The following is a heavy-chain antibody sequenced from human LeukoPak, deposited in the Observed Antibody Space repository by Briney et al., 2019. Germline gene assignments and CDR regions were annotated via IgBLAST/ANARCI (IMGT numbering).Heavy chain of an antibody. Sequence: GGSLRLSCAASGFTFSSYWMSWVRQAPGKGLEWVANIKQDGSEKYYVDSVKGRFTTSRDNAKNSLYLQMNSLRAEDTAVYYCARDSAGYDFWSGYPSTWMDVWGKGTTVTVSS. J-gene: IGHJ6*04. CDR3: ARDSAGYDFWSGYPSTWMDV. CDR1: GFTFSSYW. CDR2: IKQDGSEK. V-gene: IGHV3-7*01. D-gene: IGHD3-3*01.